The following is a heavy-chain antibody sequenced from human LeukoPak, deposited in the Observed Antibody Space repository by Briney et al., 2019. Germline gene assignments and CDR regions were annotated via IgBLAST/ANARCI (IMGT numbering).Heavy chain of an antibody. D-gene: IGHD2-15*01. Sequence: GRSLRLSCAASGFTFSSYGMHWVRQAPGKGLEWVAVISYDGSNKYYADSVKGRFTISRDNSKNTLYLQMNSLRAEDTAVYYCATDIVVVAAATSAFDIWGQGTMVTVSS. V-gene: IGHV3-30*03. CDR3: ATDIVVVAAATSAFDI. CDR2: ISYDGSNK. J-gene: IGHJ3*02. CDR1: GFTFSSYG.